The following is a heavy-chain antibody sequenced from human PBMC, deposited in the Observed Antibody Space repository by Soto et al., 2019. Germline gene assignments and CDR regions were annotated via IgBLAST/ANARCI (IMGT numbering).Heavy chain of an antibody. CDR1: GFTFSSYE. CDR3: ATEDGSGWYGDVDV. Sequence: GGSLRLSCAASGFTFSSYEMNWVRQAPGKGLEWVSYISSSGSTIYYADSVKGRFTISRDNAKNSLYLQMNSLRAEDTAVYYCATEDGSGWYGDVDVWGQGTTVTVSS. V-gene: IGHV3-48*03. J-gene: IGHJ6*02. D-gene: IGHD6-19*01. CDR2: ISSSGSTI.